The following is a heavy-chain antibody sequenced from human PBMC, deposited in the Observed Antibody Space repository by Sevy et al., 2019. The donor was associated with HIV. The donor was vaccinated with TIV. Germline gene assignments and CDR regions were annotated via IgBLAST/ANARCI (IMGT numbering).Heavy chain of an antibody. Sequence: GGSLRLSCAASGFAFSSYTMNWVRQAPGKGLEWVSSISSSSDYIYYADSVRGRFTISRDNAKKSLYLQMNSLRAEDTAAYYCARDGLGSGTSQNWFDPWGQGTLVTVSS. CDR2: ISSSSDYI. CDR1: GFAFSSYT. J-gene: IGHJ5*02. CDR3: ARDGLGSGTSQNWFDP. V-gene: IGHV3-21*01. D-gene: IGHD3-10*01.